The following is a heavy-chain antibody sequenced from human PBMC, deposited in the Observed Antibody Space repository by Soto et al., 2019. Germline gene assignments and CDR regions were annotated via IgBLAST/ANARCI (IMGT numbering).Heavy chain of an antibody. CDR2: VLPITGST. V-gene: IGHV1-69*06. Sequence: QVQLVQSGAEVKKPGSSVKVSCKTSVGLFSVFSFNWVRQAPGQGLEWMGGVLPITGSTDYAQKFKGRLTITADRSTSTIYKELSRLKSDDTANYSCATIRVRGGQLSFEDGGQGTLIPVSS. D-gene: IGHD1-1*01. CDR1: VGLFSVFS. CDR3: ATIRVRGGQLSFED. J-gene: IGHJ4*01.